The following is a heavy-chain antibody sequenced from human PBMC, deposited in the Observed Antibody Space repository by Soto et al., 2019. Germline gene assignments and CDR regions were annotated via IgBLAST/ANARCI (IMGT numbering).Heavy chain of an antibody. V-gene: IGHV3-23*01. Sequence: LRLSCTASGFTFANYAMHWVRQAPGKGLEWVSRVSAGGDNTDYADAVKGRFTISRDNSKNTLFLQMTSLRAEDTALYYCAKVPLRRYYFDYWEPGTMVTVYS. CDR2: VSAGGDNT. CDR1: GFTFANYA. D-gene: IGHD4-17*01. CDR3: AKVPLRRYYFDY. J-gene: IGHJ4*02.